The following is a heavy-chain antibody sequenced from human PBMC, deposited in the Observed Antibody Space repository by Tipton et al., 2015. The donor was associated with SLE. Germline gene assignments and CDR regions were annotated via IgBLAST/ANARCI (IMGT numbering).Heavy chain of an antibody. V-gene: IGHV4-59*08. J-gene: IGHJ4*02. Sequence: TLSLTCTVSGGSISSYYWSWIRQPPGKGLEWIGYIYYSGSNNYNPSLKSRVTISVDTSKNQFSLKLSSVTAADTAVYFCARHIMSGSVDYWGQGTLVTVSS. CDR3: ARHIMSGSVDY. D-gene: IGHD2-15*01. CDR1: GGSISSYY. CDR2: IYYSGSN.